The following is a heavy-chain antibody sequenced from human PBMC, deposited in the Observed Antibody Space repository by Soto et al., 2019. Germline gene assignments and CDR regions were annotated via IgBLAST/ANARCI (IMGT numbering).Heavy chain of an antibody. Sequence: QVQLLQSGTEVRQPGSSVTISCTPSGGTFISSAFAWVRQAPGGGLEWMGVIIPILGTTKYAEKFLVRVTMTADDSSRTAFLELSSLTVDDTAAYLCTQKIPHGDSNTAWLNTWVQGTLVTVST. CDR2: IIPILGTT. D-gene: IGHD2-2*02. CDR1: GGTFISSA. V-gene: IGHV1-69*01. CDR3: TQKIPHGDSNTAWLNT. J-gene: IGHJ4*02.